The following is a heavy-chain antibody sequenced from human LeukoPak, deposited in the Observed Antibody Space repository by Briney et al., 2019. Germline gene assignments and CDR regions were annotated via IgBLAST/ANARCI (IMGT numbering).Heavy chain of an antibody. Sequence: TASETLSLTCTVSGGSIISSSYYWGWIRQPPGKGLEWIGNIYYSGSTYYNPSLKSRVTISVDTSKNQFSLKLNSVTAAVTAVYYCARPGDFDSSGCSYPFDYWGQGTLVTVSS. CDR2: IYYSGST. CDR1: GGSIISSSYY. D-gene: IGHD3-22*01. V-gene: IGHV4-39*01. J-gene: IGHJ4*02. CDR3: ARPGDFDSSGCSYPFDY.